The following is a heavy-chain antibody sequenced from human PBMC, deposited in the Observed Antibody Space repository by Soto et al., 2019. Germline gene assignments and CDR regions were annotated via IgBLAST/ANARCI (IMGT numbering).Heavy chain of an antibody. CDR1: GFTFSIFD. Sequence: GGSLRLSCAASGFTFSIFDMHWVRQATGKGLEWVSGFGRVGDTYYSGSVKGRFTVSRDNAQKFLYLQMNSLTAGDTAVYYCARRYPSAGRCPGIGFDYWGRGTLVTVSS. CDR2: FGRVGDT. D-gene: IGHD2-15*01. CDR3: ARRYPSAGRCPGIGFDY. J-gene: IGHJ4*01. V-gene: IGHV3-13*01.